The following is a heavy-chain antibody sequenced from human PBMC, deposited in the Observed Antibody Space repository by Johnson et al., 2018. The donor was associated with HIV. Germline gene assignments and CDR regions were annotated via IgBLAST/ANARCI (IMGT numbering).Heavy chain of an antibody. D-gene: IGHD3-3*01. Sequence: QVQLVESGGGVVQPGRSLRLSCAASGFTFSTFGMHWVRQAPGKGLEWVAVISHDGNNKYYADSLKGRFTVSRENSKNTLFLQMNSLRAEDTSVYYCAKDLGGGDGEEWASDYYDFGRDYPCLSPRGVVGSFDIWGHGTTVTVSS. J-gene: IGHJ3*02. CDR3: AKDLGGGDGEEWASDYYDFGRDYPCLSPRGVVGSFDI. CDR1: GFTFSTFG. CDR2: ISHDGNNK. V-gene: IGHV3-30*18.